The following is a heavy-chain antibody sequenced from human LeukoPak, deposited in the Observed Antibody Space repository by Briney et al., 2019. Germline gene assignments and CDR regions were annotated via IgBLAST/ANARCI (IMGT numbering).Heavy chain of an antibody. V-gene: IGHV6-1*01. CDR2: TYFRSKWYN. CDR3: ARTIYVAVAGTYDY. J-gene: IGHJ4*02. Sequence: SQTLSLTCAISGDSVSSNSAAWNWIRQSPSRGLEWLGRTYFRSKWYNDYAVSVKSRITINPDTSKNQFSLHLNSVTPEDTAVYHCARTIYVAVAGTYDYWGQGTLVTVSS. CDR1: GDSVSSNSAA. D-gene: IGHD6-19*01.